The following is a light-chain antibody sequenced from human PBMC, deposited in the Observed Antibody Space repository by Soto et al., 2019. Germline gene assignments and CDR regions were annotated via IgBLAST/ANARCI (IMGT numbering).Light chain of an antibody. CDR3: QSYDSSLSGSAYV. J-gene: IGLJ1*01. CDR1: SSNIGAGYD. Sequence: QSALTQPPSVSGAPGQRVTISCTGSSSNIGAGYDVHWYQQLPGTAPKLLIYGNSNRPSGVPDRFSGSKSGTSASLAITGFQAEDEADYYCQSYDSSLSGSAYVFGTGTKVTVL. CDR2: GNS. V-gene: IGLV1-40*01.